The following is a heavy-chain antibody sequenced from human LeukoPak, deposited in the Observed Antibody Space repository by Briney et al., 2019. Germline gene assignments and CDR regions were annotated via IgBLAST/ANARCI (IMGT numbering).Heavy chain of an antibody. CDR1: GGSISSYY. CDR3: ARLAYDSSGYYYPDY. V-gene: IGHV4-4*07. J-gene: IGHJ4*02. CDR2: IYTSGST. D-gene: IGHD3-22*01. Sequence: SATLSLTFTVSGGSISSYYWSWIRQPAGKGLEWIGRIYTSGSTNYNPSLKSRVTMSVDTSKNQFSLKLSSVTAADTAVYYCARLAYDSSGYYYPDYWGQGTLVTVSS.